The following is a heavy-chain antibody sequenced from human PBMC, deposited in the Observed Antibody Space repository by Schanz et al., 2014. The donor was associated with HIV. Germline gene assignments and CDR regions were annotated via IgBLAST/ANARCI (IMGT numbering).Heavy chain of an antibody. CDR3: AREKSDWYLIDYYYYYGMDV. V-gene: IGHV3-23*04. CDR1: GFTFSDYP. D-gene: IGHD2-21*02. Sequence: EVQLVESGGGLVKPGRSLRLSCTTSGFTFSDYPVSWFRQAPGKGLEWVSAISGSGGSTYYADSVKGRFTISRDNAKNSLYLEMNSLRAEDTAVYYCAREKSDWYLIDYYYYYGMDVWGQGTTVTVSS. J-gene: IGHJ6*02. CDR2: ISGSGGST.